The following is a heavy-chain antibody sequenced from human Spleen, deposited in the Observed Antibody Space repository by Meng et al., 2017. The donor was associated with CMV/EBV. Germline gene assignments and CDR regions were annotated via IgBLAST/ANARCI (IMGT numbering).Heavy chain of an antibody. CDR3: ARVEGGYCTSSTCYSSQTGFDY. J-gene: IGHJ4*02. V-gene: IGHV3-30*04. CDR2: ISYDGDNK. Sequence: AMHWVRQAPGKGLDWVALISYDGDNKYYADSVRGRFTISRDISKNTLFLQMNSLRPEDTAVYYCARVEGGYCTSSTCYSSQTGFDYWGQGALVTVSS. D-gene: IGHD2-2*01. CDR1: A.